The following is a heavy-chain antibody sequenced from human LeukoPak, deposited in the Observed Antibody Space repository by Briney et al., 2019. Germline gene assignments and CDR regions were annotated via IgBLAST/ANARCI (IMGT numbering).Heavy chain of an antibody. CDR3: ARGLGYCSRTSCYPGY. Sequence: GGSLRLSCAASGFTFKIYAMFWVRQAPGKGLEYVSAISGSGDTTYYANSVKGRFTISRDNSKNTLYLQMGSLRAEDMAVYYCARGLGYCSRTSCYPGYWGQGTLVTVSS. CDR1: GFTFKIYA. J-gene: IGHJ4*02. V-gene: IGHV3-64*01. CDR2: ISGSGDTT. D-gene: IGHD2-2*01.